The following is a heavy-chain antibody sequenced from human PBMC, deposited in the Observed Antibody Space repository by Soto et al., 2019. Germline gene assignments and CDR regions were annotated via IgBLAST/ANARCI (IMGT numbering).Heavy chain of an antibody. V-gene: IGHV4-30-2*01. CDR3: ARGGYYYDSSGWGPFDP. D-gene: IGHD3-22*01. CDR1: GGSISSGGYS. Sequence: SETLSLTCAVSGGSISSGGYSWSWIRQPPGKGLEWIGYIYHSGSTYYNPSLKSRVTISVDRSKNQFSLKLSSVTAADTAVYYCARGGYYYDSSGWGPFDPWGQGTLVTVSS. J-gene: IGHJ5*02. CDR2: IYHSGST.